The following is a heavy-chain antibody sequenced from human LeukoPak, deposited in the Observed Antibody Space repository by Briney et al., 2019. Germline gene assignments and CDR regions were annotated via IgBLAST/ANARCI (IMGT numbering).Heavy chain of an antibody. CDR3: ARDGGTYYYDSSGYAPDY. CDR2: ISSSSSTI. J-gene: IGHJ4*02. Sequence: GGSLRLSCAASGFTFSSYSMNWVRQAPGKGLEWVSYISSSSSTIYYADSVKGRFTISRDNAKNSLYLQMNSLRAEDTAVYYCARDGGTYYYDSSGYAPDYWGQGTLVTVSS. CDR1: GFTFSSYS. V-gene: IGHV3-48*01. D-gene: IGHD3-22*01.